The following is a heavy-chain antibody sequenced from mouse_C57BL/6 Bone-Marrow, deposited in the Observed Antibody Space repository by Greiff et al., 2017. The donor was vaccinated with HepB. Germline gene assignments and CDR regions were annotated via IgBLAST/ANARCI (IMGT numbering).Heavy chain of an antibody. Sequence: EVHLVESGAELVRPGASVKLSCTASGFNIKDDYMHWVKQRPEQGLEWIGWIDPENGDTEYASKFQGKATITADTSSNTAYLQLSSLTSEDTAVYYCTTDWDCYYAMDYWGQGTSVTVSS. CDR1: GFNIKDDY. V-gene: IGHV14-4*01. D-gene: IGHD4-1*01. J-gene: IGHJ4*01. CDR2: IDPENGDT. CDR3: TTDWDCYYAMDY.